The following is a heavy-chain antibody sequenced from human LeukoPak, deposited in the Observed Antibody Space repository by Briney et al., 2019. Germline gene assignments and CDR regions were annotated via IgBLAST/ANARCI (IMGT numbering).Heavy chain of an antibody. J-gene: IGHJ4*02. D-gene: IGHD2-15*01. CDR2: MNPNSGNT. CDR1: GYTFTSYD. V-gene: IGHV1-8*01. Sequence: ASVKVSCKASGYTFTSYDINWVRQATGQGLEWMGWMNPNSGNTGYAQKFQGRVTMTRDMSTSTVYMELSSLRSEDTAVYYCARQSKLGGSCTIDYWGQGTLVTVSS. CDR3: ARQSKLGGSCTIDY.